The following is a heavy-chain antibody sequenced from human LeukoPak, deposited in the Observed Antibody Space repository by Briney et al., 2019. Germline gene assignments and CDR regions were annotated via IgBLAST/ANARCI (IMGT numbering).Heavy chain of an antibody. CDR2: INHNGVSR. Sequence: QPGGSLRLSCAASGFTFSSDWMHWVRQAPGEGLVWVSRINHNGVSRAYADFVKGRSTISRDDARGTVYLQMDSLSADDTAVYYCARVPGYVSYFYGMDVWGQGTTVTVSS. D-gene: IGHD2-15*01. CDR3: ARVPGYVSYFYGMDV. V-gene: IGHV3-74*01. CDR1: GFTFSSDW. J-gene: IGHJ6*02.